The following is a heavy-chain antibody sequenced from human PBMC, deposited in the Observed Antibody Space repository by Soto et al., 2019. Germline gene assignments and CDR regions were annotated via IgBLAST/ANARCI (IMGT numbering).Heavy chain of an antibody. J-gene: IGHJ4*02. CDR2: ISGSGGST. Sequence: GGSLRLSCAASGFTFSSYAMIWVRQAPGKGLEWVSAISGSGGSTYYADSVKGRFTISRDNSKNTLYLQMNSLRAEDTAVYYCAKDRKSHGRPYDFEYWGQGTLVTVSS. D-gene: IGHD1-1*01. CDR1: GFTFSSYA. V-gene: IGHV3-23*01. CDR3: AKDRKSHGRPYDFEY.